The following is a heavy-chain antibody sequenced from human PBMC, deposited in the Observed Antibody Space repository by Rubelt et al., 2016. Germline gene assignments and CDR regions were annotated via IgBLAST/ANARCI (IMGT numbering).Heavy chain of an antibody. D-gene: IGHD6-13*01. J-gene: IGHJ4*02. CDR2: IFHRGTT. CDR1: GDSISTNNW. Sequence: QVQLQESGPGLVKPSGTLSLICAVSGDSISTNNWWTWVRQSPGKGLEWIGEIFHRGTTNNNPSLNSRVTISLDKSKNQLPRNLTPVTAAERAVYDRAGHESAGSSWPFDDWGQGTQVTVSS. CDR3: AGHESAGSSWPFDD. V-gene: IGHV4-4*02.